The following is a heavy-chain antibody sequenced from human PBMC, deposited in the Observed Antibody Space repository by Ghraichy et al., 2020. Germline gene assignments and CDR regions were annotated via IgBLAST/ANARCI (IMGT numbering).Heavy chain of an antibody. J-gene: IGHJ4*02. CDR1: GFTFSSYD. CDR2: IGTGGDT. V-gene: IGHV3-13*01. CDR3: ARGLAVAPHYFHY. D-gene: IGHD2-2*01. Sequence: WGSLRLSCVASGFTFSSYDMHWVRQVTGKGLEWVSGIGTGGDTFYVDSVKGRFSISRENAKNSVYLQMNSLRVGDTAVYYCARGLAVAPHYFHYWGQGTLVTVSS.